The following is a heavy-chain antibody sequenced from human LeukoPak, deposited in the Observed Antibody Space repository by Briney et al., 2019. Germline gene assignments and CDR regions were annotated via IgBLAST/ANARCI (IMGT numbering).Heavy chain of an antibody. CDR1: GGSISSYY. CDR2: IYYSGST. V-gene: IGHV4-59*01. CDR3: ARIITIFGVAYFGL. Sequence: SETLSLTCTVSGGSISSYYWSWIRQPPGKGLEWIGYIYYSGSTNYNPSLKSRVTISVDTSKNQFSLKLSSVTAADTAVYYCARIITIFGVAYFGLWGRGTLVTVSS. J-gene: IGHJ2*01. D-gene: IGHD3-3*01.